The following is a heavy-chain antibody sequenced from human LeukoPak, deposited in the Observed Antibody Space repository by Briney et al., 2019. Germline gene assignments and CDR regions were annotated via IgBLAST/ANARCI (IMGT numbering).Heavy chain of an antibody. CDR3: AKEALSRELPN. CDR1: GFTLSNHW. D-gene: IGHD1-26*01. V-gene: IGHV3-7*03. CDR2: IKQDGIEK. Sequence: PGGSLRLSCAASGFTLSNHWMIWVRQAPGKGLECVANIKQDGIEKYYLDSVKGRFTISRDNSKNTLYLQMNSLRAEDTAVYYCAKEALSRELPNWGQGTLVTVSS. J-gene: IGHJ4*02.